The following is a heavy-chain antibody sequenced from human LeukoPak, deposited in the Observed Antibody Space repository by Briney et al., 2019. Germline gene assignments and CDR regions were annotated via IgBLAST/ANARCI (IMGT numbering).Heavy chain of an antibody. Sequence: SETLSLTCTVSGGSIGTYYWSWIRQSPGKGLEWIGYIYVTGTRYNPYLQSRVTISVDRSRNQFFLKMSSVTAADTAVYYCARELRITMVRGVTVYMDVWGKGTTVTVSS. CDR1: GGSIGTYY. D-gene: IGHD3-10*01. J-gene: IGHJ6*03. CDR3: ARELRITMVRGVTVYMDV. V-gene: IGHV4-4*09. CDR2: IYVTGT.